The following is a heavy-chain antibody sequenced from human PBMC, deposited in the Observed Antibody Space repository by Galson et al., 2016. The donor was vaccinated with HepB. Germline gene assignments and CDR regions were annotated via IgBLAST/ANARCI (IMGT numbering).Heavy chain of an antibody. V-gene: IGHV6-1*01. CDR2: TYYRSKWYN. D-gene: IGHD7-27*01. Sequence: CAISGDSVSRISLAWNWIRQSPSRGLEWLGRTYYRSKWYNDYAASVKSRISINPDTSKNQFSLHLNSVTPEDTAVCYCARDYWGFVDYWGQGTLFTVSS. J-gene: IGHJ4*02. CDR1: GDSVSRISLA. CDR3: ARDYWGFVDY.